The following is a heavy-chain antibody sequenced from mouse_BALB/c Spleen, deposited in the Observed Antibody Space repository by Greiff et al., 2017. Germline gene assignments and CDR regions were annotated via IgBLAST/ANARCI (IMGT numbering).Heavy chain of an antibody. V-gene: IGHV1-69*02. CDR2: IYPSDSYT. CDR3: TYGKLRFAY. Sequence: QVQLQQPGAELVRPGASVKLSCKASGYTFTSYWINWVKQRPGQGLEWIGNIYPSDSYTNYNQKFKDKATLTVDKSSSTAYMQLSSPTSEDSAVYYCTYGKLRFAYWGQGTLVTVSA. J-gene: IGHJ3*01. D-gene: IGHD1-1*02. CDR1: GYTFTSYW.